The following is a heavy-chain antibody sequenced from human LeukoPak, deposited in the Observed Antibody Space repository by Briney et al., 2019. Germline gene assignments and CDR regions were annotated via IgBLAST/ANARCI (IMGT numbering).Heavy chain of an antibody. Sequence: GGSLRLSCAASGFTFSSYGMHWVRQAPGKGLEWVAVIWYDGSNKYYADSVKGRFTISRDSSKNTLYLQMNSLRAEDTAVYYCAKDLDGYNAFDYWGQGTLVTVSS. J-gene: IGHJ4*02. V-gene: IGHV3-33*06. CDR2: IWYDGSNK. CDR3: AKDLDGYNAFDY. D-gene: IGHD5-24*01. CDR1: GFTFSSYG.